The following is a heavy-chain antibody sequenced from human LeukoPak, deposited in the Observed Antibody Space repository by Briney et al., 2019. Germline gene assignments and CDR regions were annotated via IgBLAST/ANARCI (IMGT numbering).Heavy chain of an antibody. Sequence: GGSLRLSCAVSGFTVSDNYIKWVRQAPGKGLEWVSVIYNDGTTYYTESVKGRFIISRDNSKNTVYLQMNSLRAEDTAVYYCAGGYRAYDYLDYWGQGTLVTVSS. D-gene: IGHD5-12*01. CDR1: GFTVSDNY. J-gene: IGHJ4*02. CDR2: IYNDGTT. V-gene: IGHV3-66*01. CDR3: AGGYRAYDYLDY.